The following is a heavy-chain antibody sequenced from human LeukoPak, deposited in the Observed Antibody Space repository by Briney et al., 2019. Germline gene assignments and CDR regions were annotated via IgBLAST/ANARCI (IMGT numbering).Heavy chain of an antibody. CDR3: ARDGRYFDWLSLYYFDY. CDR1: GYSISSGYY. CDR2: IYHSGST. Sequence: SETLSLTCTVSGYSISSGYYWGWIRQPPGKGLEWIGSIYHSGSTYYNPSLKSRVTISVDTSKNQFSLKLSSVTAADTAVYYCARDGRYFDWLSLYYFDYWGQGTLVTVSS. D-gene: IGHD3-9*01. V-gene: IGHV4-38-2*02. J-gene: IGHJ4*02.